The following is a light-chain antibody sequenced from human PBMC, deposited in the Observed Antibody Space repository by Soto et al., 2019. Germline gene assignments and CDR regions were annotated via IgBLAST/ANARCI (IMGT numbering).Light chain of an antibody. CDR2: EVS. Sequence: QSVLTQPASVSGSPGQSITISCTVTSSNVGGYHYVSWYQQHPGKAPKLMIYEVSNRPSGVSNRFSDSKSGNTASLTISGLQAEDEADYFCCSYAGGYTYRFVPGTKGTVL. J-gene: IGLJ1*01. CDR1: SSNVGGYHY. V-gene: IGLV2-14*01. CDR3: CSYAGGYTYR.